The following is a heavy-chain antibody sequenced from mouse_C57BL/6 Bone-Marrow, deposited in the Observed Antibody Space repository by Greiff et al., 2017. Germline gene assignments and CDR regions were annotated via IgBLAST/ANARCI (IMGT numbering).Heavy chain of an antibody. CDR1: GFSLTSYG. CDR2: IWSDGST. Sequence: QVQLKQSGPGLVAPSQSLSITCTVSGFSLTSYGVHWVRQPPGKGLEWLVVIWSDGSTTYNSALKSRLSISKDNYKSQVFLNMNSLQTDDTAMYYCARHAYYSNYEGFAYWGQGTLVTVSA. J-gene: IGHJ3*01. V-gene: IGHV2-6-1*01. D-gene: IGHD2-5*01. CDR3: ARHAYYSNYEGFAY.